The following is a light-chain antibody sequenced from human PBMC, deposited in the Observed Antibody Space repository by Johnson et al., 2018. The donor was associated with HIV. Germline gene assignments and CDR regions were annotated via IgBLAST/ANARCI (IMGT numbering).Light chain of an antibody. CDR1: SSNIGNNY. CDR2: DNN. CDR3: GTWDSSLSAARV. J-gene: IGLJ1*01. Sequence: QPVLTQPPSVSAAPGQKVTISCSGSSSNIGNNYVSWYQQLPGRAPKLLIYDNNKRPSGIPDRFSGSKSGTSATLGITGLQTGDEADYYCGTWDSSLSAARVFGTGTKVTVL. V-gene: IGLV1-51*01.